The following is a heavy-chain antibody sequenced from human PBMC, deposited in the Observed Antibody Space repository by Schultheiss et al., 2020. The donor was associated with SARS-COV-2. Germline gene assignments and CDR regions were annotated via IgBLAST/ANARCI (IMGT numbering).Heavy chain of an antibody. CDR3: AKRSLGPFEYY. Sequence: GESLKISCAASGFTFSSYWMSWVRQAPGKGLEWVANIKQDGSEKYYVDSVKGRFTISRDNAKNSLYLQMNSLRAEDTAVYYCAKRSLGPFEYYWGQGTLVTVSS. CDR1: GFTFSSYW. CDR2: IKQDGSEK. V-gene: IGHV3-7*02. D-gene: IGHD7-27*01. J-gene: IGHJ4*02.